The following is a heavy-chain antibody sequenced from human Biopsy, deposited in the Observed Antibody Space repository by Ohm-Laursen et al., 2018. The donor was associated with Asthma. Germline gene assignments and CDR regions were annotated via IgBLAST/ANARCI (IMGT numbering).Heavy chain of an antibody. CDR3: ARRITIFGVVQKDHGMDA. J-gene: IGHJ6*02. CDR2: ISYGGKT. Sequence: GTLSLTCAVSGGSMTPTSHYWDWIRQAPGKGLEWIGYISYGGKTSYNPSFKNRVTISRDTSKNQFSLRLTSVTAADTAVYFCARRITIFGVVQKDHGMDAWGQGTTVIVSS. CDR1: GGSMTPTSHY. D-gene: IGHD3-3*01. V-gene: IGHV4-39*01.